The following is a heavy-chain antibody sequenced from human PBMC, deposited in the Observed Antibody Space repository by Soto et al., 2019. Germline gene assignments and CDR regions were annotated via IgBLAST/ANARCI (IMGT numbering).Heavy chain of an antibody. D-gene: IGHD3-22*01. Sequence: HGESLKISCKGSGYTFTSYWIGWVRQMPGKGLEWMGIIFPGDSDIKYSPSFQGQDTISADKSISTAYLQWSSLKASDTAMYYCARGVSVRTHRGVATRYYYDSSGYSNQIFDYWGQGTLVTVSS. J-gene: IGHJ4*02. CDR3: ARGVSVRTHRGVATRYYYDSSGYSNQIFDY. V-gene: IGHV5-51*01. CDR2: IFPGDSDI. CDR1: GYTFTSYW.